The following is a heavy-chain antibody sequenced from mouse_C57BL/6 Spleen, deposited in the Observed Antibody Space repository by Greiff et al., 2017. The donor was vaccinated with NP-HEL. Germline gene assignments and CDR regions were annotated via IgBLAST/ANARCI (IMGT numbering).Heavy chain of an antibody. CDR2: ISSGGSYT. Sequence: DVKLVESGGDLVKPGGSLKLSCAASGFTFSSYGMSWVRQTPDKRLEWVATISSGGSYTYYPDSVKGRFTISRDNAKNTLYLQMSSLKSEDTAMYYGARQGHDERAMDYWGQGTSVTVSS. CDR3: ARQGHDERAMDY. J-gene: IGHJ4*01. CDR1: GFTFSSYG. V-gene: IGHV5-6*02. D-gene: IGHD2-3*01.